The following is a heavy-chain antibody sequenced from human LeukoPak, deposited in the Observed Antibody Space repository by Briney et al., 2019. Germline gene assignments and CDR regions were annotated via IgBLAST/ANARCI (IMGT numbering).Heavy chain of an antibody. J-gene: IGHJ2*01. D-gene: IGHD6-13*01. V-gene: IGHV4-31*03. CDR1: GGSISSGGYY. CDR2: IYYSGST. Sequence: SETLSLTCTVSGGSISSGGYYWSWIRQHPGKGLEWIGYIYYSGSTYYNPSLKSRVTISVDTSKNQFSLKLSSVTAADTAVYYCARQSYGYSSSWYAHRWYFDLWGRGTPVTVSS. CDR3: ARQSYGYSSSWYAHRWYFDL.